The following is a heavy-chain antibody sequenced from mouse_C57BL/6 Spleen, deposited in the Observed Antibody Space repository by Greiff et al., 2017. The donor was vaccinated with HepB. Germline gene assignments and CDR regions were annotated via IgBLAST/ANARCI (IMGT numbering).Heavy chain of an antibody. Sequence: QVQLQQSGAELVKPGASVKLSCKASGYTFTSYWMHWVKQRPGQGLEWIGMIHPNSGSTNYNEKFKSKATLTVDKSSSTAYMQLSSLTSEDSAVYYCARGDYDYDDGYYFDYWGQGTTLTVSS. CDR1: GYTFTSYW. CDR2: IHPNSGST. V-gene: IGHV1-64*01. J-gene: IGHJ2*01. D-gene: IGHD2-4*01. CDR3: ARGDYDYDDGYYFDY.